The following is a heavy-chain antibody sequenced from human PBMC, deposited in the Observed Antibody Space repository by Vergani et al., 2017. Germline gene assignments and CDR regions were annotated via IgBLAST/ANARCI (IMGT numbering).Heavy chain of an antibody. CDR2: ISYDGSNK. J-gene: IGHJ6*03. CDR3: AKALATVVTEMDV. Sequence: QVQLVESGGGVVQPGRSLRLSCAASGFTFSSYGMHWVRQAPGKGLEWVAVISYDGSNKYYADSVKGRFTISRDNSKNTLYLQMNSLRAEDTAVYYCAKALATVVTEMDVWGKGP. D-gene: IGHD4-23*01. V-gene: IGHV3-30*18. CDR1: GFTFSSYG.